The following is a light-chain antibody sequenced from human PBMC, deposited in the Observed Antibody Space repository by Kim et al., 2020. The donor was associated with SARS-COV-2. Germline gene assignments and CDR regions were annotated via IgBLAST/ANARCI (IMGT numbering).Light chain of an antibody. J-gene: IGLJ3*02. Sequence: SYELTQPPSVSEAPGKTATITCGGDDIGTKSVHWYQQKPGQAPVLVIYYDTDRPSGIPERFSASNSGNTATLTVSRVEAGDEADYYCQVWDSGSDHWVFGGGTQLTGL. CDR2: YDT. V-gene: IGLV3-21*04. CDR3: QVWDSGSDHWV. CDR1: DIGTKS.